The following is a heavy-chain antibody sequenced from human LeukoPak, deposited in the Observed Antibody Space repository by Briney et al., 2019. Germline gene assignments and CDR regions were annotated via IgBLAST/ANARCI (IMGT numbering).Heavy chain of an antibody. Sequence: GGSLRLSCAASGFTFSSYSMNWVRQAPGKGLEWVSSISSSSSYIYYADSVKGRFTISRDNAKNSLYLQMNSLRAEDTAVYYCARDPADIVVVVAATQTDYWGQGTLVTVSS. V-gene: IGHV3-21*01. J-gene: IGHJ4*02. CDR1: GFTFSSYS. CDR3: ARDPADIVVVVAATQTDY. CDR2: ISSSSSYI. D-gene: IGHD2-15*01.